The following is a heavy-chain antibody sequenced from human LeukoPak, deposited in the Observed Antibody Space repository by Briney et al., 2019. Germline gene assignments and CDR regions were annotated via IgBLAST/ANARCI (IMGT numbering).Heavy chain of an antibody. V-gene: IGHV1-18*01. D-gene: IGHD6-13*01. J-gene: IGHJ4*02. CDR2: ISAYNGNT. CDR3: AREQQLVPHGFDF. Sequence: RASVKVSCKASGYTFTSYGICWVRQAPGQGLEWMGWISAYNGNTNYAQKLQGRVTMTTDTSTSTAYMELRSLRSDDTAVYYCAREQQLVPHGFDFWGQGTLVTVSS. CDR1: GYTFTSYG.